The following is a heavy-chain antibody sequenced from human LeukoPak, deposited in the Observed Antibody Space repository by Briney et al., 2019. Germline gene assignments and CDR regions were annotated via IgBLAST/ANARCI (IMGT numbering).Heavy chain of an antibody. Sequence: SETLSLTCTVSGGSVSSGSYYWSWIRQPPGKGLEWIGYIYYSGSTNYNPSLKSRVTISVDTSKNQFSLKLSSVTAADTAVYYCARDSKARRGGNNWFDPWGQGTLVTVSS. D-gene: IGHD2-15*01. J-gene: IGHJ5*02. V-gene: IGHV4-61*01. CDR2: IYYSGST. CDR3: ARDSKARRGGNNWFDP. CDR1: GGSVSSGSYY.